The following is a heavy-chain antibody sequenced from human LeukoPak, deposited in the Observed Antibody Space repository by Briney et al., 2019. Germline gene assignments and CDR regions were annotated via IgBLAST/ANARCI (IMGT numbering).Heavy chain of an antibody. CDR1: GLTFSSYA. J-gene: IGHJ3*02. Sequence: GASLRLSCAASGLTFSSYAMSWVRQAPGKGLEWVSAISGSGGSTYYADSVKGRFTISRDNSKNTLYLQMNSLRAEDTAVYYCAKDIVVVVAATHDAFDIWGQGTMVTVSS. CDR2: ISGSGGST. CDR3: AKDIVVVVAATHDAFDI. D-gene: IGHD2-15*01. V-gene: IGHV3-23*01.